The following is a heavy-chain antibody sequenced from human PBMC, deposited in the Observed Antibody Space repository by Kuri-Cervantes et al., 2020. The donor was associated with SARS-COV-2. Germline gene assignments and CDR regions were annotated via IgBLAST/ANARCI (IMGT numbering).Heavy chain of an antibody. CDR2: IYYSGST. CDR1: CGSISSGDYY. Sequence: SETLSLTCTVSCGSISSGDYYWSWIRQSPGKGLEWIGYIYYSGSTYYNPSLKSRVTISVDTSKNQFSLKLSSVTAADRAVYYCARDRLGLLWFGEPKRYGMDVWGQGTTVTVSS. CDR3: ARDRLGLLWFGEPKRYGMDV. J-gene: IGHJ6*02. V-gene: IGHV4-30-4*01. D-gene: IGHD3-10*01.